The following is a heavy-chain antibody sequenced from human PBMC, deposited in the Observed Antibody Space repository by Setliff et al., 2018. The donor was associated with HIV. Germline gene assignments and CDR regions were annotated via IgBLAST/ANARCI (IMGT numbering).Heavy chain of an antibody. Sequence: PSETLSLTCTVSGGSISSYYWSWIRQPAGKGLEWIGRFSSSGSTNYNSSLESRVTMSVDTSKNQFYLNLRSVTATDTAIYSCARSRHCGSDCYFDLSGQGTLVTVSS. D-gene: IGHD2-21*02. J-gene: IGHJ4*02. V-gene: IGHV4-4*07. CDR2: FSSSGST. CDR3: ARSRHCGSDCYFDL. CDR1: GGSISSYY.